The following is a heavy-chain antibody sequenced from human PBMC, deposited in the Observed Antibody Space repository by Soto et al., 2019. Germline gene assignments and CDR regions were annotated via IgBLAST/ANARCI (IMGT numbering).Heavy chain of an antibody. CDR3: ARNVGSSGSSRWFDT. V-gene: IGHV3-33*01. Sequence: GSLRLSCVASGFSLSNYGMHWVRQAPGKGLEWVALIWFDGSDEYSAASVKGRFSISRDNSKNTLYLQMNSLRADDTAMYYCARNVGSSGSSRWFDTWGQGTLVTVSS. D-gene: IGHD3-10*01. CDR1: GFSLSNYG. CDR2: IWFDGSDE. J-gene: IGHJ5*02.